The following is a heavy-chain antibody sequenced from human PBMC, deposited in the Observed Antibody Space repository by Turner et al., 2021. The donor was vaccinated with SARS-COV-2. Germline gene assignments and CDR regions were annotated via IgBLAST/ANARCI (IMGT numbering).Heavy chain of an antibody. CDR2: ISGSGGST. J-gene: IGHJ6*02. D-gene: IGHD4-17*01. CDR1: GFTVSSNY. CDR3: AKDRGYGDYSQYGMDV. V-gene: IGHV3-23*04. Sequence: EVQLVESGGGLVQPGGSLRLSCAASGFTVSSNYMSWVRQAPGKGLEWVSAISGSGGSTYYADSVKGRFTISRDNSKNTLYLQMNSLRAEDTALYYCAKDRGYGDYSQYGMDVWGQGTTVTVSS.